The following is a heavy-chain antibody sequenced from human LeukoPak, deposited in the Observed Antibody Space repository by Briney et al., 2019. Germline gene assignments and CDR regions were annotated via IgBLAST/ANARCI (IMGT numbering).Heavy chain of an antibody. J-gene: IGHJ3*02. V-gene: IGHV3-9*01. CDR2: ISWNSGSI. CDR1: GFTFDDYA. CDR3: AKDVQAATTHAFDI. D-gene: IGHD4-17*01. Sequence: PGGSLRLSCAASGFTFDDYAMHWVRQAPGKGLEWVSGISWNSGSIGYADSVKGRFTISRDNAKNSLYLQMNSLRAEDTALYYCAKDVQAATTHAFDIWGQGTMVTVSS.